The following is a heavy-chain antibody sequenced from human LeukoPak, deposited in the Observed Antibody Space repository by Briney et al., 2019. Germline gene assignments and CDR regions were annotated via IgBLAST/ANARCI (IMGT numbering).Heavy chain of an antibody. J-gene: IGHJ4*02. CDR3: AREGSGSYDY. CDR1: GYTFTGYY. V-gene: IGHV1-8*02. Sequence: ASVKVSCKASGYTFTGYYMHWVRQAPGQGLEWMGWMNPNSGNTGYAQKFQGRVTMTRNTSISTAYMELSSLRSEDTAVYYCAREGSGSYDYWGQGTLVTVSS. CDR2: MNPNSGNT. D-gene: IGHD1-26*01.